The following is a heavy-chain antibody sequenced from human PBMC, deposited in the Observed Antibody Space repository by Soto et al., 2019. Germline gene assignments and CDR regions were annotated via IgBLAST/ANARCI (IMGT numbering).Heavy chain of an antibody. Sequence: GASVKVSCKASGYTFTSYAMHWVRQAPGQRLEWMGWINAGNGNTKYSQKFQGRATITRDTSASTAYMELSSLRSEDTAVYYCARGGYSYGYTCDYRGQAPLVTVSS. CDR1: GYTFTSYA. J-gene: IGHJ4*02. CDR3: ARGGYSYGYTCDY. CDR2: INAGNGNT. V-gene: IGHV1-3*01. D-gene: IGHD5-18*01.